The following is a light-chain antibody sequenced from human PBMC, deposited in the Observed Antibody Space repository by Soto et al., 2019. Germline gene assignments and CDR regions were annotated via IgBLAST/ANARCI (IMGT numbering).Light chain of an antibody. J-gene: IGKJ5*01. CDR2: AAS. Sequence: DIQMTHSPSSLSASVGDRVTITCRASQSISSYLNWYQQKPGKAPKLLIYAASSLQSGVPSRFSGSGSGTDFTLTISSLQPEDFATYYCQQSYSTPRTXGQGTRREIK. CDR1: QSISSY. CDR3: QQSYSTPRT. V-gene: IGKV1-39*01.